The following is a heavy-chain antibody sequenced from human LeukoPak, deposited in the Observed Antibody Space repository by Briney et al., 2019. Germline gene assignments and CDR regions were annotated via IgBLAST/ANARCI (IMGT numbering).Heavy chain of an antibody. Sequence: SETLSLTCAVFGGSFSGYYWTWVRQAPGKGLEWIGEINESGTTNYNASLNNRVTISVDTSKNQFSLKLTSLTAADTAVFYCARALMTLVRGVPRTTWFHPWGQGTLVTVSS. CDR1: GGSFSGYY. CDR2: INESGTT. J-gene: IGHJ5*02. CDR3: ARALMTLVRGVPRTTWFHP. D-gene: IGHD3-10*01. V-gene: IGHV4-34*01.